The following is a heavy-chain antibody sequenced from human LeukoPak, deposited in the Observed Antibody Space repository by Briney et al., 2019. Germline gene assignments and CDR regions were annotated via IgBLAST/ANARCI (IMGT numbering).Heavy chain of an antibody. V-gene: IGHV3-33*01. CDR3: ARAGDFPDTVGIDY. J-gene: IGHJ4*02. CDR2: IWYDGSEK. Sequence: GGSLRLSCAASGFTFSTFDMHCVRQAPGKGVEWVAVIWYDGSEKYYADSVTGRFTISRDNSKNTLSLQMNSLRAEDTALYYCARAGDFPDTVGIDYWGQGTLVTVSS. D-gene: IGHD4-23*01. CDR1: GFTFSTFD.